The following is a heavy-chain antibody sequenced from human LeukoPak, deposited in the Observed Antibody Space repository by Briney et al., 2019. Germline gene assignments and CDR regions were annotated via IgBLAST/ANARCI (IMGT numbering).Heavy chain of an antibody. J-gene: IGHJ4*02. D-gene: IGHD6-25*01. CDR2: VGATGDT. Sequence: GGSLRLSCSASGFIFSDYDMYWVRQVAGEGLEWVSGVGATGDTSYPDSVKGRFTISRDDAKNSLYLQMNSLRVGDTAIYYCARLNSGWGIPDYWGQGILVAVSS. V-gene: IGHV3-13*01. CDR1: GFIFSDYD. CDR3: ARLNSGWGIPDY.